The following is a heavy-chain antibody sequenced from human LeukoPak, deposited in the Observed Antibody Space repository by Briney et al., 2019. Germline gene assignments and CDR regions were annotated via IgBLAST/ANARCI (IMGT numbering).Heavy chain of an antibody. CDR3: AVAEPVPAAISRRFDP. CDR2: IIPIFGTA. D-gene: IGHD2-2*02. Sequence: SVKVSCKASGGTFSSYAISWVRQAPGQGLEWMGGIIPIFGTANYAQKFQGRVTLTADESTSTAYMELSSLRSEDTAVYYCAVAEPVPAAISRRFDPWGQGTLVTVSS. J-gene: IGHJ5*02. V-gene: IGHV1-69*13. CDR1: GGTFSSYA.